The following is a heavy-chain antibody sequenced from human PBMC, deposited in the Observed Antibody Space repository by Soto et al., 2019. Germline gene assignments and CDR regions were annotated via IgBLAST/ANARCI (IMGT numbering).Heavy chain of an antibody. CDR3: TTLAYCSSTSCYGAWIYGMDV. CDR1: GFTFSNAW. Sequence: GGSLRLSCAASGFTFSNAWMSWVRQAPGKGLEWVGRIKSKTDGGTTDYAAPVKGRFTISRDDSKNTLYLQMNSLKTEDTAVYYCTTLAYCSSTSCYGAWIYGMDVWGQGTTVTVSS. V-gene: IGHV3-15*01. J-gene: IGHJ6*02. CDR2: IKSKTDGGTT. D-gene: IGHD2-2*01.